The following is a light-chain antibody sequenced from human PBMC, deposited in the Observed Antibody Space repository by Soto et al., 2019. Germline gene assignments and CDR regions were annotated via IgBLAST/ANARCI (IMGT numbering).Light chain of an antibody. J-gene: IGKJ4*01. CDR3: MQATHFPHT. Sequence: IVLTQNALSSPVTLGQPASISCSSSRSLVHSDGNTYLSWLHQRPGQPPRPLISKASNRVSGVPARFSGSGAGTDFTLQISRLEAEDVGVYYCMQATHFPHTFGGGTKVLI. V-gene: IGKV2-24*01. CDR1: RSLVHSDGNTY. CDR2: KAS.